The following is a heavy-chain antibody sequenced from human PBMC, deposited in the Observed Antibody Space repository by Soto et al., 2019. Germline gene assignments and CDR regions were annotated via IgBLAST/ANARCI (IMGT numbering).Heavy chain of an antibody. D-gene: IGHD3-9*01. J-gene: IGHJ4*02. V-gene: IGHV1-69*06. Sequence: SVKVSCKASGGTFSSYAISWVRQAPGQGLEWMGGIIPIFGTANYAQKFQGRVTMTEDTSTDTAYMELSSLRSEDTAVYYCATGYDILTGYYIAYYFDYWGQGTLVTVSS. CDR2: IIPIFGTA. CDR1: GGTFSSYA. CDR3: ATGYDILTGYYIAYYFDY.